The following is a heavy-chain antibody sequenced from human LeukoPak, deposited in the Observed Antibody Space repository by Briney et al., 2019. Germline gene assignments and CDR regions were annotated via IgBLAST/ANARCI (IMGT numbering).Heavy chain of an antibody. D-gene: IGHD5-18*01. Sequence: SETLSLTCTVSGYSISSGYYWGWIRPPPGKGLERIGSIYHSGSTYYNPSLKSRATISVDTSKNQFSLKLSSVTAADTAVYYCARGQEGYSYGMDYFDYWGQGTLVTVSS. CDR1: GYSISSGYY. CDR2: IYHSGST. J-gene: IGHJ4*02. CDR3: ARGQEGYSYGMDYFDY. V-gene: IGHV4-38-2*02.